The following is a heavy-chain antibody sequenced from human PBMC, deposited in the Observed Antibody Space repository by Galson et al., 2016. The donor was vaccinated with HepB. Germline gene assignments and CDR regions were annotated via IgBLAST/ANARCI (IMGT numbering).Heavy chain of an antibody. CDR2: INSISSHI. CDR3: TGGLVRNGDHVS. CDR1: GFTFSTCS. J-gene: IGHJ5*02. Sequence: SLRLSCAASGFTFSTCSMHWVRQAPGKGLEWVSYINSISSHIFYADSVKGRFTVSRDNARAAVYPEMNGLRADDTAVYYCTGGLVRNGDHVSWGQGTLVTVSS. D-gene: IGHD4-17*01. V-gene: IGHV3-21*04.